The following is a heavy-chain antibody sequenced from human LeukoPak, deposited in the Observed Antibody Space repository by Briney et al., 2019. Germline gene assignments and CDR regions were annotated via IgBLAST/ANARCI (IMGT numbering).Heavy chain of an antibody. CDR2: ISGSGGST. J-gene: IGHJ4*02. D-gene: IGHD3/OR15-3a*01. Sequence: GGSLRLSCAASGFTFSSYAMSWVRQAPGKGPEWVSAISGSGGSTYYADSVKGRFTISRDNSKNTLYLQMNSLRAEDTAVYYYATGVDYLSQLLNYFDYWGQGTLVTVSS. CDR1: GFTFSSYA. CDR3: ATGVDYLSQLLNYFDY. V-gene: IGHV3-23*01.